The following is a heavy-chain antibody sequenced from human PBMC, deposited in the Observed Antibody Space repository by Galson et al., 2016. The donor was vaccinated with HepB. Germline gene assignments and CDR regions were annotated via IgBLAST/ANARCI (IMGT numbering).Heavy chain of an antibody. CDR2: IHHTGDT. J-gene: IGHJ5*02. Sequence: LSLTCSVYGGSLSNNFWRWLRQPPGKGLEWIGEIHHTGDTNHNSSLKSRVTMSVDTSKNQFSLKLNSVTAADTAVYYCARGKRPRQWLITKWFDPWGQGTPVTVSA. D-gene: IGHD6-19*01. CDR3: ARGKRPRQWLITKWFDP. V-gene: IGHV4-34*01. CDR1: GGSLSNNF.